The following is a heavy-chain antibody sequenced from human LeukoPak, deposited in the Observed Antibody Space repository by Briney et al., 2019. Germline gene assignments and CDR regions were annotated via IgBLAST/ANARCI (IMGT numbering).Heavy chain of an antibody. Sequence: GGSLRLSCAASGFTFSSYAMSWVRQAPGKGLEWVSAISGSGGSTYYADSVKGRFTISRDNSKNTLYLQVNSLRAEDTAVYYCAKGREMATIEDYWGQGTLVTVSS. CDR3: AKGREMATIEDY. V-gene: IGHV3-23*01. CDR2: ISGSGGST. CDR1: GFTFSSYA. D-gene: IGHD5-24*01. J-gene: IGHJ4*02.